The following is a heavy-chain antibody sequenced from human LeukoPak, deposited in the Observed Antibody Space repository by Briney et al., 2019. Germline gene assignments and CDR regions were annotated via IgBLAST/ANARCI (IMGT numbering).Heavy chain of an antibody. V-gene: IGHV4-34*01. D-gene: IGHD6-19*01. CDR3: ATSSGYSSGWTPGNAFDI. CDR1: SKSFSGYY. Sequence: SETLSLTCVVYSKSFSGYYWSWIRQPPGKGLEWIGEINYSGSTSYNPPLKSRITISVDTSKNQFSLKLNSLTAADTAVYYCATSSGYSSGWTPGNAFDIWGQGTMVTVSS. CDR2: INYSGST. J-gene: IGHJ3*02.